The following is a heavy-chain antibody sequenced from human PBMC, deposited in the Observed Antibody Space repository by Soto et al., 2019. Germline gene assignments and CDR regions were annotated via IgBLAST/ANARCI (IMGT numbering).Heavy chain of an antibody. D-gene: IGHD3-10*01. V-gene: IGHV1-18*01. CDR1: GYTFTSYG. CDR3: ARDLYGSGSSDAFDI. J-gene: IGHJ3*02. CDR2: ISAYNGNT. Sequence: ASVKVSCKASGYTFTSYGISWVRQAPGQGLEWMGWISAYNGNTNYAQKLQGRVTMTTDTSTSTAYMELRSLRSDDTAVYYCARDLYGSGSSDAFDIWGQGTMVTVSS.